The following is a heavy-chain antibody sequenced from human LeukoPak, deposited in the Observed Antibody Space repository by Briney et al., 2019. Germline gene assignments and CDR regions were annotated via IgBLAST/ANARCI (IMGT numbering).Heavy chain of an antibody. Sequence: GASVRVSCKASGFPFTHHGITWERQAPGQGLEWMGWNSGYNGDTNYAQKFQGRVTLTTDTSTSTAYMELRSLRSDDTAVYYCARDPTNTSGRYAYFDYWGQGTLVTVSS. D-gene: IGHD6-19*01. J-gene: IGHJ4*02. CDR2: NSGYNGDT. V-gene: IGHV1-18*01. CDR3: ARDPTNTSGRYAYFDY. CDR1: GFPFTHHG.